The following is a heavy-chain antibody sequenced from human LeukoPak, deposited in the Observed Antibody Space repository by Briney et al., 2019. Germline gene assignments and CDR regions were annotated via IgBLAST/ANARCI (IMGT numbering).Heavy chain of an antibody. CDR3: ASSLGNYDSSGYRVFDY. CDR2: IYPGDSDT. J-gene: IGHJ4*02. V-gene: IGHV5-51*01. D-gene: IGHD3-22*01. Sequence: GESLKISCKGSGYSFTSYWIGWVRQMPGKGLEWIGIIYPGDSDTRYSPSFQGQVTISADKSISTAYLQWSSLKASDTAMYYCASSLGNYDSSGYRVFDYWGRGTLVTVSS. CDR1: GYSFTSYW.